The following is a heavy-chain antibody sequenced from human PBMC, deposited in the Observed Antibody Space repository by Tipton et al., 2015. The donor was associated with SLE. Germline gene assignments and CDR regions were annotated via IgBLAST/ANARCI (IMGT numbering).Heavy chain of an antibody. V-gene: IGHV4-30-4*01. J-gene: IGHJ2*01. CDR3: VRERGKVHWYFDL. Sequence: TLSLTCTVSGGSISSGDYYWSWIRQPPGKGLEWIGYIYYSGSTNYNPSLKSRVTISVDTSKNQFSLKLSSVTAADTAVYYCVRERGKVHWYFDLWGRGTLVTVSS. CDR2: IYYSGST. D-gene: IGHD3-10*01. CDR1: GGSISSGDYY.